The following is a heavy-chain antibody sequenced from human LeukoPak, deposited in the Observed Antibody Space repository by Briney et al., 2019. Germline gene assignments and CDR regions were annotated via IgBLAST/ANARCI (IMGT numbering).Heavy chain of an antibody. CDR1: GFTVSSNY. V-gene: IGHV3-66*01. CDR3: ALSREYYYDSSGYLHIDY. CDR2: IYSGGST. D-gene: IGHD3-22*01. Sequence: GGSLRLSCAASGFTVSSNYMSWVRQAPGKGLEWVSVIYSGGSTYYADSVKGRFTISRDNSKNTLYLQMNSLRAEDTAVYYCALSREYYYDSSGYLHIDYWGQGTLVTVSS. J-gene: IGHJ4*02.